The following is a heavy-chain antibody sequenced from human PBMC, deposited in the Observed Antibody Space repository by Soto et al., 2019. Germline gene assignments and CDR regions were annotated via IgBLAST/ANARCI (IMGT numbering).Heavy chain of an antibody. D-gene: IGHD3-3*01. CDR2: IYYDGTP. V-gene: IGHV4-39*02. CDR3: ARFFGNAFDV. CDR1: GGSISTDSYN. Sequence: QLQLQESGPGLVKPSETLSLTCSVSGGSISTDSYNWDWIRQSPGKGLEWMGTIYYDGTPSYNPSLKSQVTISVDTSRNHSSLKVKSVTAADTAMYYCARFFGNAFDVWGQGTMVKVSS. J-gene: IGHJ3*01.